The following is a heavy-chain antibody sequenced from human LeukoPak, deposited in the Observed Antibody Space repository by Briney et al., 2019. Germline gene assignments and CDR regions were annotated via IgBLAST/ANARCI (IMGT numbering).Heavy chain of an antibody. CDR1: GYSFTSYW. D-gene: IGHD2-2*01. V-gene: IGHV5-51*01. Sequence: GESLKISCKGSGYSFTSYWIGWVRQMPGKGLEWMGIIYPGDSDTRYSPSFQGQVAISADKSISTAYLQWSSLKASDTAMYYCARLRGYCSSTSCYRFGYFDYWGQGTLVTVSS. J-gene: IGHJ4*02. CDR3: ARLRGYCSSTSCYRFGYFDY. CDR2: IYPGDSDT.